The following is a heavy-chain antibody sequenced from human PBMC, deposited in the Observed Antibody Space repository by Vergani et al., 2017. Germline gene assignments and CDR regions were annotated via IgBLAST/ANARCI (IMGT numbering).Heavy chain of an antibody. Sequence: QLSHSRAEVKNPGSSVKVSCKASGGNFSSNSISWVRQAPGQGLEWMGRIIPIFVTTSYAQKFQGRVTILADESTSTAHMELSSLRSEDTSVYYCARSSGYYSYYFDFWGQGTLVTVSS. CDR2: IIPIFVTT. D-gene: IGHD3-22*01. CDR1: GGNFSSNS. J-gene: IGHJ4*02. V-gene: IGHV1-69*13. CDR3: ARSSGYYSYYFDF.